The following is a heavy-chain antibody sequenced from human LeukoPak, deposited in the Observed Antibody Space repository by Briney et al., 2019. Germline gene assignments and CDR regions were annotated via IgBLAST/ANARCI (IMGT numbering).Heavy chain of an antibody. D-gene: IGHD3-16*02. V-gene: IGHV3-23*01. CDR1: GFTFSSYS. Sequence: GGSLRLSSATSGFTFSSYSMNWVRKAPGKRLECVSGISGSGGSTYYADSVKGRFTISRANSRNTLFLQMNSLRAEDTAVYYCAKSLGGVIVTSFDYWGQGTLVTVSS. CDR3: AKSLGGVIVTSFDY. CDR2: ISGSGGST. J-gene: IGHJ4*02.